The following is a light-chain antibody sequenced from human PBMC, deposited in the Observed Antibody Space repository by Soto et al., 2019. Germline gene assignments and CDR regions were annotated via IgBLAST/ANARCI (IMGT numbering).Light chain of an antibody. Sequence: DIVMTQSPDSLAVSLGEMATINCKSSESVFYSVTNRNYLAWYQLKPGQPPKLLISWASTRESGGPDRFSVSGSGTDFTLTISRLQAEDVAVYCCQQYHTTPMTFGQGTKVEF. J-gene: IGKJ1*01. CDR1: ESVFYSVTNRNY. V-gene: IGKV4-1*01. CDR3: QQYHTTPMT. CDR2: WAS.